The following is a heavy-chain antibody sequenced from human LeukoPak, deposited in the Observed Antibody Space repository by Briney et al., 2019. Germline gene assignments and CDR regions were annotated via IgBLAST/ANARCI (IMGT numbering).Heavy chain of an antibody. Sequence: GGSLRLSCAASGFTFSSYGMHWVRQAPGKGLEWVAVVWYDGSNKYYADSVKGRFTISRDNSKNTLYLQMNSLRAEDTAVYYCARDGGGGGCTSCLIDAFDIWGQGTMVTVSS. J-gene: IGHJ3*02. CDR2: VWYDGSNK. V-gene: IGHV3-33*01. D-gene: IGHD2-2*01. CDR3: ARDGGGGGCTSCLIDAFDI. CDR1: GFTFSSYG.